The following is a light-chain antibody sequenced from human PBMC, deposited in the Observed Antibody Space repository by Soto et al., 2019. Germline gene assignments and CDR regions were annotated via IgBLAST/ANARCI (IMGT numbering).Light chain of an antibody. Sequence: DIQMTQSPSSLSASVGDRVTVTCRASQTISSYVNWYQQEPGEAPKLLIHAASSLQSGVPSRFSGSGSGTDFILSISSQQPEDFATYYCQETYSTPLTFGGGTKVEI. CDR2: AAS. CDR1: QTISSY. J-gene: IGKJ4*01. V-gene: IGKV1-39*01. CDR3: QETYSTPLT.